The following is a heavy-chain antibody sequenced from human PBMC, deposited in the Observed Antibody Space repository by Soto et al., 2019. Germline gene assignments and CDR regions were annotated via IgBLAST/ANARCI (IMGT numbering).Heavy chain of an antibody. CDR3: ARDLVATITCYYYGIDV. D-gene: IGHD5-12*01. J-gene: IGHJ6*02. CDR2: ISYDGSNK. Sequence: GGSLRLSCAASGFTFSSYAMHWVRQAPGKGLEWVAVISYDGSNKYYADSVKGRFTISRDNSKNSLYLQMNSLRAEDTAVYYCARDLVATITCYYYGIDVWGQGTTVTVSS. V-gene: IGHV3-30-3*01. CDR1: GFTFSSYA.